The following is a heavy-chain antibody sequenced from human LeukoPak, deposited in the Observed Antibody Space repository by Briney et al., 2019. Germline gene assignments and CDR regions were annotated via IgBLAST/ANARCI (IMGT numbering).Heavy chain of an antibody. J-gene: IGHJ4*02. CDR1: GGSISSYY. V-gene: IGHV4-59*01. D-gene: IGHD1-26*01. CDR3: ARDVGATPGYFDY. Sequence: SETLSLTCTVSGGSISSYYWSWIRQPPGKGLEWIGYMYYSGSTNYNPSTNYNPSLKSRVTISVDTSKNQFSLKLSSVTAADTAVYYCARDVGATPGYFDYWSQGTLVTVSS. CDR2: MYYSGST.